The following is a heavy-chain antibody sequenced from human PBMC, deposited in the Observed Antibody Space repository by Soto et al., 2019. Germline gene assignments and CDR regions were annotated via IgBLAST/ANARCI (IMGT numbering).Heavy chain of an antibody. J-gene: IGHJ6*02. CDR2: IDTSGTT. D-gene: IGHD3-16*01. CDR3: ARGPRGYVYYHGMDV. CDR1: GGSISSYY. Sequence: QVQVQESGPGLVKPSETLSLTCTVSGGSISSYYVSWIRQSAWKGLEWIGRIDTSGTTNYNPPRKSRVTMSVDASKSQFSLNLSSVTAADTAVYYCARGPRGYVYYHGMDVWGQGTTVTVSS. V-gene: IGHV4-4*07.